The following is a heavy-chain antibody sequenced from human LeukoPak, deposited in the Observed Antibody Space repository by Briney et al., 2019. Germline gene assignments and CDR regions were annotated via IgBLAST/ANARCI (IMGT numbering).Heavy chain of an antibody. J-gene: IGHJ4*02. CDR3: ATKQWLAPPPDS. Sequence: GGSLRLSCAASGFTSSKYWMLWVRQAPGKGLESVSRINTDGAVTTYADSVKGRFTVSRDNADNTMFLQMNSVRDEDTAVYYCATKQWLAPPPDSWGQGTPVTVSS. CDR2: INTDGAVT. D-gene: IGHD6-19*01. V-gene: IGHV3-74*01. CDR1: GFTSSKYW.